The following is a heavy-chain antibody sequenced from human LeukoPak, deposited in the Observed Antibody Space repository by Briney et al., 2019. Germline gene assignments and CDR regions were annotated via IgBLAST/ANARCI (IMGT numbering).Heavy chain of an antibody. J-gene: IGHJ5*02. CDR2: ISYDGSNK. Sequence: GRSLRLSCAASGFTFSSYGMHWVRQAPGKGLEWVAVISYDGSNKYYADSVKGRFTISRDNSKNTLYLQMNSLRAEDTAVYYCAKLGIAVAGTERDWFDPWGQGTLVTVSS. CDR3: AKLGIAVAGTERDWFDP. V-gene: IGHV3-30*18. CDR1: GFTFSSYG. D-gene: IGHD6-19*01.